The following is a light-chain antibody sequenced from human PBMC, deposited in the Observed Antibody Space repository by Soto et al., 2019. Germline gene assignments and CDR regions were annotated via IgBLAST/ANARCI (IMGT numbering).Light chain of an antibody. V-gene: IGLV7-43*01. CDR1: TGAVTSGYY. CDR2: TTN. CDR3: LLHYGGVKV. Sequence: QAVVTQEPSLTVSPGGTVTLTCASNTGAVTSGYYPNWFQQKPGQAPRALIYTTNKRHSWTPARFSGSLLGGKAALTLSGVQHEDEAEYYCLLHYGGVKVFGGGTKLTVL. J-gene: IGLJ2*01.